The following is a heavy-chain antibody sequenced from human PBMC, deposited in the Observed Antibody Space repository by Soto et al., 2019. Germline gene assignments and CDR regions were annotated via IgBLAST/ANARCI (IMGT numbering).Heavy chain of an antibody. Sequence: SETLSLTCTVSGGSISSYYWSWIRQSPGKGLEWIGYIYYSGSTAHNPSLKRRVTISLDTAKNQFSLKLDSVTAADTATYYCARLGGYYQALDSWGAGTLVTVSS. D-gene: IGHD3-22*01. V-gene: IGHV4-59*08. CDR1: GGSISSYY. CDR2: IYYSGST. CDR3: ARLGGYYQALDS. J-gene: IGHJ4*02.